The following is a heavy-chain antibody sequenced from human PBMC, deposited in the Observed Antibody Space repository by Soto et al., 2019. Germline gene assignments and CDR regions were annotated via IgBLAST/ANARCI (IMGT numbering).Heavy chain of an antibody. D-gene: IGHD2-15*01. Sequence: QVQLVQSGAEVKKPGSSVKVSCKASGGTFSSYAISWVRQAPGQGLEWMGGIIPIFGTANYAQKFQGRVTITADESTSTAYMELSSLGYEDMAGYYCARTDIGVVVAAGSYYYGMDVWGQGTTVTVSS. V-gene: IGHV1-69*12. CDR3: ARTDIGVVVAAGSYYYGMDV. CDR2: IIPIFGTA. CDR1: GGTFSSYA. J-gene: IGHJ6*02.